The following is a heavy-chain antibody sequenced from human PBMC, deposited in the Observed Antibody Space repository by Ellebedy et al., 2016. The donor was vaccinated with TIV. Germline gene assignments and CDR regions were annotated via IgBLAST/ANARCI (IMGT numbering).Heavy chain of an antibody. CDR1: GFTFSSYA. CDR2: ISGSGGST. D-gene: IGHD1-26*01. J-gene: IGHJ6*02. CDR3: GRATDRYYYYGMDV. V-gene: IGHV3-23*01. Sequence: GGSLRLSXAASGFTFSSYAMSWVRQAPGKGLEWVSAISGSGGSTYYADSVKGRFTISRDNSKNTLYLQMNSLRAEDTAVYYCGRATDRYYYYGMDVWGQGTTVTVSS.